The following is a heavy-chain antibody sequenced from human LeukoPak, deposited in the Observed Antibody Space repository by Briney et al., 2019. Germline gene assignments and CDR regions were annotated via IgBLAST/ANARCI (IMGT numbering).Heavy chain of an antibody. Sequence: SETLSLTCSVSGDSMKKSHWNWIRQPPGKGLEWIGNIDDSGSTNYSPSLKSRVTISIDTSKNQFSLRVTSVPAADTAVYFCARDSSPAALPYMDVWGIGTAVIVSS. CDR3: ARDSSPAALPYMDV. V-gene: IGHV4-59*01. CDR1: GDSMKKSH. D-gene: IGHD2-2*01. J-gene: IGHJ6*03. CDR2: IDDSGST.